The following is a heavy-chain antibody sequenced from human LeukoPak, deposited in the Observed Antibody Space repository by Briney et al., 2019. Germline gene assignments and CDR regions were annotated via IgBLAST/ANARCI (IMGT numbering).Heavy chain of an antibody. CDR1: GGSFSGYY. CDR2: INHSGST. V-gene: IGHV4-34*01. D-gene: IGHD1-26*01. J-gene: IGHJ4*02. Sequence: PSETLSLTCAVYGGSFSGYYWSWIRQPPGKGLEWIGEINHSGSTNYNPSLKSRVTISVDTSKNQFSLRLSSATAADTAVYYCGRGVVGATALGYWGQGILVTVAS. CDR3: GRGVVGATALGY.